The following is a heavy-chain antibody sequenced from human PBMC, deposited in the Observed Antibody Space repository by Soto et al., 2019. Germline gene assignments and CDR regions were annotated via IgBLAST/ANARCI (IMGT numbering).Heavy chain of an antibody. J-gene: IGHJ6*02. CDR3: ATNRLAMVRGVIITESYYYYGMDV. V-gene: IGHV1-18*04. D-gene: IGHD3-10*01. CDR1: VYSLTGYG. CDR2: ISAYNGNT. Sequence: SDKISSKAPVYSLTGYGITLVRQAPGQGLEWMGWISAYNGNTNYAQKLQGRVTMTTDTSTSTAYMELRSLRSDEKAVYYCATNRLAMVRGVIITESYYYYGMDVWGQGTTVTVSS.